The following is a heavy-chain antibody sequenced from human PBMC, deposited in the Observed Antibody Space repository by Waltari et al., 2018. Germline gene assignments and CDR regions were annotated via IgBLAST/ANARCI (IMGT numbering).Heavy chain of an antibody. CDR1: GFTFTTYW. V-gene: IGHV3-74*02. D-gene: IGHD3-22*01. Sequence: EVQLVESGGDLVQPGGSLRLSCAGSGFTFTTYWMHWVRQVPGKGLVWVSRINPHGTSTNYADSVKGRFTISRDNAKNTLYLQMNSLRAEDTAVYYCARGHYDSSGYYLSYYYGLDVWGQGTTVTVSS. CDR3: ARGHYDSSGYYLSYYYGLDV. CDR2: INPHGTST. J-gene: IGHJ6*02.